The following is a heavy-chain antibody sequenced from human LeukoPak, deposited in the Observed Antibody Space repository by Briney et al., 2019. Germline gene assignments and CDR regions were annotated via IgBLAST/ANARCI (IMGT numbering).Heavy chain of an antibody. J-gene: IGHJ4*02. V-gene: IGHV1-2*06. CDR1: GYTFTGYY. CDR2: INPNSGGT. D-gene: IGHD5-24*01. CDR3: AREGDGYKILPFDY. Sequence: AASVKVSCKASGYTFTGYYMHWVRQAPGQGLEWMGRINPNSGGTSYAQKFQGRVTMTRDTSISTAYMELSRLRSDDTAVYYCAREGDGYKILPFDYWGQGTLVTVSS.